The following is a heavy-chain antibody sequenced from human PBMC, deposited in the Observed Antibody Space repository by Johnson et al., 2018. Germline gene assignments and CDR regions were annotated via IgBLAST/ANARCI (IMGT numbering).Heavy chain of an antibody. CDR3: ARDVGRWNDAFDI. D-gene: IGHD4-23*01. J-gene: IGHJ3*02. Sequence: QVQLVESGGGVVQPGRSLRLSCAASGFTFSSYGMHWVRQAPGKGLEWVAVISYDGSNKYYADSVKGRFPISRDNSKNTLYLQMNSLRAEDTAVYYCARDVGRWNDAFDIWGQGTMVTVS. CDR1: GFTFSSYG. CDR2: ISYDGSNK. V-gene: IGHV3-30*03.